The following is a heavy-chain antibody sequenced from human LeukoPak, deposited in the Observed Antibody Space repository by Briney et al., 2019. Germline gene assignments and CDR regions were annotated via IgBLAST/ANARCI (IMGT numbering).Heavy chain of an antibody. Sequence: SETLSLTCTVSGGSISSYYWSWIRQPPGKGLEWIGEINHSGSTNYNPSLKSRVTISVDTSKNQFSLKLSSVTAADTAVYYCAREGRGSYYGGQGTLVTVSS. CDR2: INHSGST. J-gene: IGHJ4*02. V-gene: IGHV4-34*01. D-gene: IGHD5-12*01. CDR1: GGSISSYY. CDR3: AREGRGSYY.